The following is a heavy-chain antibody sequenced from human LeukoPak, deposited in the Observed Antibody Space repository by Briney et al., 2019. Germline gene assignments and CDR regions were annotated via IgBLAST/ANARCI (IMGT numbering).Heavy chain of an antibody. V-gene: IGHV4-39*02. Sequence: SETLSLTCTVSGGSISSSSYYWGWIRQPPGKGLEWSGSIYYSGSTYYNPSLKSRVTISVDTSKNQFSLKLSSVTAADTAVYYCAREPVHYYDSSGYYYGEDYWGQGTLVTVSS. J-gene: IGHJ4*02. CDR1: GGSISSSSYY. CDR3: AREPVHYYDSSGYYYGEDY. CDR2: IYYSGST. D-gene: IGHD3-22*01.